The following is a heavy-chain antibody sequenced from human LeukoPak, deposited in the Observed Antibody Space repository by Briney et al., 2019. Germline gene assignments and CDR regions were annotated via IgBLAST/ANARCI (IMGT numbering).Heavy chain of an antibody. CDR3: ARGLKGGIAVAGTFPPAFDY. CDR1: GYTFTSYA. J-gene: IGHJ4*02. V-gene: IGHV1-3*01. CDR2: INAGNGNT. Sequence: ASVKVSCKASGYTFTSYAMHWVRQAPGQRLEWMGWINAGNGNTKHSQKFQGRVTITRDTSASTAYMELSSLRSEDTAVYYCARGLKGGIAVAGTFPPAFDYWGQGTLVTVSS. D-gene: IGHD6-19*01.